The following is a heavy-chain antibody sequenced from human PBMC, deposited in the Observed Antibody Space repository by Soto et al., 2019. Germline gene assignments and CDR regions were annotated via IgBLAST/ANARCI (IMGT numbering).Heavy chain of an antibody. Sequence: GGSLRLSCAASGFTFSSYAMHWVRQAPGKGLEWVAVISYDGSNKYYADSVKGRFTISRDNSKNTLYLQMNSLRAEDTAVYYCAREYSHWGQGTLVTVSS. D-gene: IGHD6-13*01. J-gene: IGHJ4*02. CDR2: ISYDGSNK. V-gene: IGHV3-30-3*01. CDR3: AREYSH. CDR1: GFTFSSYA.